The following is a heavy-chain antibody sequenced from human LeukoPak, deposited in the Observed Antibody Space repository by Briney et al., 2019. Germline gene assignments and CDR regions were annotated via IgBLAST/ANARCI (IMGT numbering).Heavy chain of an antibody. Sequence: SETLSLTCTVFCDSISSGRYYWSWVRQPAGKELQWIGRIYTSGKTDYNPYTPSLKSRVTVSLDTSKNQLSLFLTSVTAADTAMCYCARSFSWSYYFEDWGQGTLVTVSS. D-gene: IGHD1-26*01. V-gene: IGHV4-61*02. CDR1: CDSISSGRYY. CDR2: IYTSGKT. CDR3: ARSFSWSYYFED. J-gene: IGHJ4*02.